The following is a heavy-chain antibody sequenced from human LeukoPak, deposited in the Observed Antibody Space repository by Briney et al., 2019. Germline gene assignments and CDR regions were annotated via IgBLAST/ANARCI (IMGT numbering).Heavy chain of an antibody. J-gene: IGHJ4*02. CDR3: AKRGVVIRVFLVGFHKEAYYFES. D-gene: IGHD3/OR15-3a*01. CDR1: GFTFSSYG. Sequence: GRSLRLSCAASGFTFSSYGMHWVRQAPGKGLEWVAVISYDGSNKYYADSVKGRFTISRDNSKNTLYLQMNSLRADDTAVYFCAKRGVVIRVFLVGFHKEAYYFESWGQGALVTVSS. CDR2: ISYDGSNK. V-gene: IGHV3-30*18.